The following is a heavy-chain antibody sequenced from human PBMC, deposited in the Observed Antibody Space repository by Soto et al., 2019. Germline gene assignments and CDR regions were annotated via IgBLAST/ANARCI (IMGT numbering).Heavy chain of an antibody. J-gene: IGHJ5*02. CDR2: INAGNGNT. CDR3: ARDYGDYDNWFDP. V-gene: IGHV1-3*01. Sequence: GASVKVSCKASGYTFTSYAMHWVRQAPGQRLEWMGWINAGNGNTKYSQKFQGRVTITRDTSASTACMELSSLRSEDTAVYYCARDYGDYDNWFDPWGQGTLVTVSS. CDR1: GYTFTSYA. D-gene: IGHD4-17*01.